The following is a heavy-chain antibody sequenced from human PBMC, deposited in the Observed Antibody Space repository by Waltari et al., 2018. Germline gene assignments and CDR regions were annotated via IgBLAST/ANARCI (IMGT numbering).Heavy chain of an antibody. V-gene: IGHV4-4*07. CDR1: GGSISSYY. D-gene: IGHD2-15*01. CDR2: IYTSGST. CDR3: ARTRRDIVVVVAAPNYYYYYMDV. Sequence: QVQLQESGPGLVKPSETLSLTCTVSGGSISSYYWSWIRQPAGTGLEWIGRIYTSGSTNYNPSLKSRVTMSVDTSKNQFSLKLSSVTAADTAVYYCARTRRDIVVVVAAPNYYYYYMDVWGKGTTVTVSS. J-gene: IGHJ6*03.